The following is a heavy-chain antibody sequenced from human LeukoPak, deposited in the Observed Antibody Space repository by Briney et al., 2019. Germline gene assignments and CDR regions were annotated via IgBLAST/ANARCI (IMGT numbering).Heavy chain of an antibody. V-gene: IGHV1-8*03. CDR2: MNPNSGNT. CDR3: ARVKEGIAAAGTGWFDP. D-gene: IGHD6-13*01. CDR1: GYTFTSYD. J-gene: IGHJ5*02. Sequence: ASVKVSCKASGYTFTSYDINWVRQATGQGLEWMGWMNPNSGNTGYAQKFQGRVTITRNTSISTAYMELSSLRSEDTAVYYCARVKEGIAAAGTGWFDPWGQGTLVTVSS.